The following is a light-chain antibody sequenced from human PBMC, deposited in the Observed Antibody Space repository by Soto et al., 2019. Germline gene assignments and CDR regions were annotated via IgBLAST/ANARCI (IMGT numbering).Light chain of an antibody. CDR2: DVS. Sequence: QSALTQPRSVSGSPGQSVTISCTGTSSDVGGYNSVSWYQQHPGKAPKLMIYDVSKRPSGVPDRFYGSKSGNTASLTISGLQAEEEADYYCCSYAGSYTYVFGTGTKVTVL. J-gene: IGLJ1*01. CDR3: CSYAGSYTYV. V-gene: IGLV2-11*01. CDR1: SSDVGGYNS.